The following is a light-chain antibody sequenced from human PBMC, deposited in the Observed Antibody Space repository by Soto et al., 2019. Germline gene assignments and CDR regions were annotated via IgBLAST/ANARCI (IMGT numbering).Light chain of an antibody. CDR3: QSYDSSLSGWV. J-gene: IGLJ1*01. V-gene: IGLV1-40*01. CDR1: RSNIGAGYD. CDR2: GNS. Sequence: QSVLTQPTSVSGAPGQRVTISCTGSRSNIGAGYDVHWYQQLPGTAPKLLIYGNSNRPSGVPDRFSGSKSGTSASLAITGLQAEDEADYYCQSYDSSLSGWVFGTGTKVTVL.